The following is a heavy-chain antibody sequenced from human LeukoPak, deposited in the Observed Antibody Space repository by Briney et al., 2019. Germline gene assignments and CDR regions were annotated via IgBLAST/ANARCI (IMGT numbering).Heavy chain of an antibody. V-gene: IGHV4-39*01. Sequence: PSETLSLTCTVSGGSISSGGYYWSWIRQHPGKGLEWIGYIYYSGSTYYNPSLKSRVTISVDTSKNQFSLKLSSVTAADTAVYYCARQPYYYDSSGYYFCYYGMDVWGQGTTVTVSS. CDR2: IYYSGST. J-gene: IGHJ6*02. CDR3: ARQPYYYDSSGYYFCYYGMDV. CDR1: GGSISSGGYY. D-gene: IGHD3-22*01.